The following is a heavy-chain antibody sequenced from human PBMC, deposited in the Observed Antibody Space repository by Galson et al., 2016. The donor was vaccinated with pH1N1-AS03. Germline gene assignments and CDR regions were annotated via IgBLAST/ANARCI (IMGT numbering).Heavy chain of an antibody. Sequence: SLRLSCAASGFTFRTYGMNWVRQAPGKGLEWVSSISSSSSYIYYADSVKGRFTISRDNARNSLYLQRNSRGAEDTAVYYCARRSAAVSGTGCVDVWGQGTTVTVSS. CDR3: ARRSAAVSGTGCVDV. V-gene: IGHV3-21*01. CDR2: ISSSSSYI. CDR1: GFTFRTYG. D-gene: IGHD6-19*01. J-gene: IGHJ6*02.